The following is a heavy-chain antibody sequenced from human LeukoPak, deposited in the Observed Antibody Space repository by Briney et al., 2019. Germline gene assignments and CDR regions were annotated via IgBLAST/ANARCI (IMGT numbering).Heavy chain of an antibody. CDR3: AKSREWLVLGSIDY. Sequence: GSLRLSCAASGFTFSSYAMSWVRQAPGKGLEWVSAISGSGGSTYYADSVKGRFTISRDNSKNTLYLQMNSLRAEDTAVYYCAKSREWLVLGSIDYWGQGTLVTVSS. D-gene: IGHD6-19*01. J-gene: IGHJ4*02. CDR1: GFTFSSYA. CDR2: ISGSGGST. V-gene: IGHV3-23*01.